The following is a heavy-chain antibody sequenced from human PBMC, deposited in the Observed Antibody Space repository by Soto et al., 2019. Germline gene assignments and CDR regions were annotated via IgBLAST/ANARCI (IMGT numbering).Heavy chain of an antibody. V-gene: IGHV4-31*03. CDR1: GGSISSGGYY. CDR3: ARTGDFYGSGSYYYYYYYGMDG. CDR2: IYYSGST. D-gene: IGHD3-10*01. Sequence: SETLSLTCTVSGGSISSGGYYWSWIRQHPGKGLEWIGYIYYSGSTYYNPSLKSRVTISVDTSKNQFSLKLSSVTAADTAVYYCARTGDFYGSGSYYYYYYYGMDGWGQGTTVTVSS. J-gene: IGHJ6*01.